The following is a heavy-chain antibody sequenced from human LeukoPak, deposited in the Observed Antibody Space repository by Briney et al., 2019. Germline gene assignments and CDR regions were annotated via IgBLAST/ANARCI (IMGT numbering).Heavy chain of an antibody. CDR1: GFTFNIFA. J-gene: IGHJ4*02. V-gene: IGHV3-30*04. CDR3: ARGYTSASS. D-gene: IGHD6-19*01. Sequence: PGGSLRLSCAASGFTFNIFAMHWVRQVPGKGLEWVAVISYDGTNKYYADSVKGRFTISRDNSKNTLYLQMDSLRADDMSVYYCARGYTSASSWGQGTLVTVSS. CDR2: ISYDGTNK.